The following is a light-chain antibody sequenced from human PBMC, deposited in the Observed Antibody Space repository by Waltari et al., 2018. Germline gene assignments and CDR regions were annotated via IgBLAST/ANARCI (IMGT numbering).Light chain of an antibody. CDR3: QQYDNLPYT. CDR1: QDISNY. J-gene: IGKJ2*01. CDR2: DAS. Sequence: DIQMTQSPSSLSASVGDRVTITCQASQDISNYLNWYQQKPGKATELLIYDASNLETGVPSRFSGGGSGTDFTVTISSLQPEDIATYYCQQYDNLPYTFGQGTKLEIK. V-gene: IGKV1-33*01.